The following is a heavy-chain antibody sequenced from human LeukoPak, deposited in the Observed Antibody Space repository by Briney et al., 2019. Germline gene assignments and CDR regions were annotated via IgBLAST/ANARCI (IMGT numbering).Heavy chain of an antibody. CDR2: IFTTGST. CDR3: ARDRNWGRGYFDL. J-gene: IGHJ2*01. D-gene: IGHD7-27*01. CDR1: GGSINGGSYY. Sequence: PSQTLSLTCSVSGGSINGGSYYWGWIRQPAGRPREWIGHIFTTGSTSYNPSLGTRVTISEDSSKDQFSLNLKSVTAADTAVYYCARDRNWGRGYFDLWGRGTLVIVSS. V-gene: IGHV4-61*09.